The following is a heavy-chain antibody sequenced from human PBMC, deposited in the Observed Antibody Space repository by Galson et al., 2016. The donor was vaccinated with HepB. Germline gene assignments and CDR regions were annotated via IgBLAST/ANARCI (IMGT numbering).Heavy chain of an antibody. V-gene: IGHV3-15*01. Sequence: SLRLSCAASGFPFSSFWMNWVRQAPGKGLEWVGHIRIKSDGATTDYSAPVNGRFSISRDDSKNTLYLQMNGLKTEDTAVYYGTTENWWRFHDWGQGTLVTVSS. D-gene: IGHD2-8*02. J-gene: IGHJ4*02. CDR3: TTENWWRFHD. CDR2: IRIKSDGATT. CDR1: GFPFSSFW.